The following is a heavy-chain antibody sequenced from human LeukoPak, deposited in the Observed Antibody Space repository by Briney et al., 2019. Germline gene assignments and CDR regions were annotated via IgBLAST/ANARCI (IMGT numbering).Heavy chain of an antibody. CDR3: ARLGELLIY. CDR1: GGSISSSSYY. Sequence: PSETLSLTCTVSGGSISSSSYYWGWIRQPPGKGLEWIGSIYYSGSTYYNPSLKSRVTISVDASKNQFSLKLSSVTAADTAVYYCARLGELLIYWGQGTLVTVSS. V-gene: IGHV4-39*01. CDR2: IYYSGST. D-gene: IGHD1-26*01. J-gene: IGHJ4*02.